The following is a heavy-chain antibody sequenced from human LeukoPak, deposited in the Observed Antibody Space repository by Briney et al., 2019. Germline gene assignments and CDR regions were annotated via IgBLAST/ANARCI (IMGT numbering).Heavy chain of an antibody. V-gene: IGHV6-1*01. CDR3: AYWTQR. J-gene: IGHJ4*02. CDR2: TYYRSKWSS. Sequence: SQTLSLTCAISGDSISSNDAAWYWLRQSPSRGLEWLGRTYYRSKWSSDYAVSVKSRIAINSDTSRNQISLQLNSVTPEDTAVYYCAYWTQRWGPGILVTVPS. D-gene: IGHD3/OR15-3a*01. CDR1: GDSISSNDAA.